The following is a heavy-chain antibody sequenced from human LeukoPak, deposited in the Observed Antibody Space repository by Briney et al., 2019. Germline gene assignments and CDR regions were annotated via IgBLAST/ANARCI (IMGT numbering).Heavy chain of an antibody. CDR1: GFTFSSYC. J-gene: IGHJ4*02. D-gene: IGHD3-22*01. CDR2: ISGNSSTI. CDR3: ARVTGYMIEDYFDY. Sequence: GGSLRLSCAASGFTFSSYCMTWVRQAPGKGLEWVSYISGNSSTIYYADSVKGRFTISRDNSKNTLYLQMNSLRAEDTAVYYCARVTGYMIEDYFDYWGQGTLVTVSS. V-gene: IGHV3-48*01.